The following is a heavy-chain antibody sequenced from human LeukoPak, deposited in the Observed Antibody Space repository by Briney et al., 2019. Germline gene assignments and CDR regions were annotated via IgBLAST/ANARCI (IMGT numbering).Heavy chain of an antibody. Sequence: PSETLSLTCTVSGGSISSYYWSWIRQPPGKGLEWIGYIYYSGSTNYNPSPKSRGTITVDTSKNQFSLKLNSVSAADTAVYYCANGGSSGPWRRTDGFDIWGQGTMVTVSS. CDR2: IYYSGST. CDR3: ANGGSSGPWRRTDGFDI. D-gene: IGHD3-22*01. J-gene: IGHJ3*02. V-gene: IGHV4-59*01. CDR1: GGSISSYY.